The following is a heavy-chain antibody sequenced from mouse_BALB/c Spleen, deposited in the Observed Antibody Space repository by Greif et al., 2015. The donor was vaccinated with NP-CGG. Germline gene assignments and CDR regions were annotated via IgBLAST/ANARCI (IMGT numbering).Heavy chain of an antibody. J-gene: IGHJ4*01. CDR1: GFNIKDTY. Sequence: VQLQQSGAELVKPGASVKLSCTASGFNIKDTYMHWVKQRPEQGLEWIGRFDPANGNTKYDPKFQGKATITADTSSNTAYPQLSSLTSEDTAVYYCARFGYDAMDYWGQGTSVTVSS. V-gene: IGHV14-3*02. CDR2: FDPANGNT. CDR3: ARFGYDAMDY.